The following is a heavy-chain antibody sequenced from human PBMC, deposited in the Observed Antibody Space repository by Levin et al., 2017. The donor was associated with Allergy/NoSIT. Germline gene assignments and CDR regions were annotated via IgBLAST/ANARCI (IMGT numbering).Heavy chain of an antibody. D-gene: IGHD4-23*01. V-gene: IGHV5-51*01. CDR1: GYSCTSYW. J-gene: IGHJ4*02. Sequence: GESLKISCKASGYSCTSYWIGWVRQMPGKGLEYMGILSPGDSATTYSPSFQGQVTISVDKSISTAFLHWSSLKASDTAIYYCARHRPVYGGNPDYWGQGTLVTVSS. CDR3: ARHRPVYGGNPDY. CDR2: LSPGDSAT.